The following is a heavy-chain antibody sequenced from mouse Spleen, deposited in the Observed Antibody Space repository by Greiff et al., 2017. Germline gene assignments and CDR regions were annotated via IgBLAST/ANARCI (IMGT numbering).Heavy chain of an antibody. D-gene: IGHD2-4*01. CDR1: GYTFTDYY. CDR2: INPNNGGT. CDR3: ARDYGFAY. J-gene: IGHJ3*01. V-gene: IGHV1-26*01. Sequence: VQLQQSGPELVKPGASVKISCKASGYTFTDYYMNWVKQSHGKSLEWIGDINPNNGGTSYNQKFKGKATLTVDKSSSTAYMELRSLTSEDSAVYYCARDYGFAYWGQGTLVTVSA.